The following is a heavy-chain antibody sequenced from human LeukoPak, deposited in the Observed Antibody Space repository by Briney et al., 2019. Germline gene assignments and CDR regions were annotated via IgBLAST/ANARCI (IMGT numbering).Heavy chain of an antibody. Sequence: SETLSLTCTVSGGSISIYYWSWIRQPPGKGLEWMGYIYYSGSTNYNPSPKSRVTISVDTSKDEFSLKLSSVTAADTAVYCCARDRGVAGGNAFDIWGQGTMVTVSS. CDR1: GGSISIYY. J-gene: IGHJ3*02. CDR2: IYYSGST. CDR3: ARDRGVAGGNAFDI. D-gene: IGHD6-19*01. V-gene: IGHV4-59*01.